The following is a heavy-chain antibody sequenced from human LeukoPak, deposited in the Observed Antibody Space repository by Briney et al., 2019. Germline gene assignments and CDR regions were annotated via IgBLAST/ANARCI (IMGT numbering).Heavy chain of an antibody. CDR3: ATYDSSGYYYGSHY. V-gene: IGHV3-23*01. CDR1: GFTFSSYA. CDR2: ISGSGGST. Sequence: GGSLRLSCAASGFTFSSYAMSWVRQAPGKGLEWVSAISGSGGSTYYADSVKGRFTISRDNSKNTLYLQTNSLRAEDTAVYYCATYDSSGYYYGSHYWGQGTLVTVSS. D-gene: IGHD3-22*01. J-gene: IGHJ4*02.